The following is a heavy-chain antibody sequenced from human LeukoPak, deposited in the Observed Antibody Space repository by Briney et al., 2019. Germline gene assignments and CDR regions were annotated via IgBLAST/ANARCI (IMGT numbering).Heavy chain of an antibody. D-gene: IGHD4-17*01. V-gene: IGHV3-7*01. CDR3: VTYSRLR. J-gene: IGHJ4*02. CDR2: INKEGSDK. Sequence: PGGSLRLSCAASGFTFSSYYMSWVRQAPGKGLEWVANINKEGSDKNYVDSVKGRFTISRDNAKNSLYLQMNSLRAEETGVYYCVTYSRLRWGQGTMVTVSS. CDR1: GFTFSSYY.